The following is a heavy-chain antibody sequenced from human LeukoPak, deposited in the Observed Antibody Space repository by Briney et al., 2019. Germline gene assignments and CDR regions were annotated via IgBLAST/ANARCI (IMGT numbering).Heavy chain of an antibody. CDR1: GYTFTSYD. CDR3: ARVTKNRRTQGNWFDP. Sequence: ASVKVSCKASGYTFTSYDINWVRQATGQGLEWMGWMNPNSGNTGYAQKFQGRVTMTRNTSISTAYMELSSLRSEDTAVYYCARVTKNRRTQGNWFDPWGQGTLVTVSS. J-gene: IGHJ5*02. V-gene: IGHV1-8*01. CDR2: MNPNSGNT. D-gene: IGHD1-14*01.